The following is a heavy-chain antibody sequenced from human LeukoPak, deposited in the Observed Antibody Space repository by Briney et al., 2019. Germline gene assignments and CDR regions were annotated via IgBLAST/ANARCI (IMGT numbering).Heavy chain of an antibody. Sequence: GGSLRLSCAASGFTFSSYGMSWVRQAPGKGLEWVSYISSSGSTIYYADSVKGRFTISRDNAKNSLYLQMNSLRAEDTDVYYCARDPGNYYNYWGQGTLVTVSS. CDR1: GFTFSSYG. CDR3: ARDPGNYYNY. CDR2: ISSSGSTI. J-gene: IGHJ4*02. V-gene: IGHV3-48*04. D-gene: IGHD3-22*01.